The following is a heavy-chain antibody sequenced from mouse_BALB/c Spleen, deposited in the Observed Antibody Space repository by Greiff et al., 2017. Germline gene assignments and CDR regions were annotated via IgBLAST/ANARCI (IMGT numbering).Heavy chain of an antibody. V-gene: IGHV1-77*01. CDR2: IYPGSGNT. CDR3: ARGWDYDGAY. CDR1: GYTFTDYY. D-gene: IGHD2-4*01. Sequence: QVQLQQSGAELARPGASVKLSCKASGYTFTDYYINWVKQRTGQGLEWIGEIYPGSGNTYYNEKFKGKATLTADKSSSTAYMQLSSLTSEDSAVYFCARGWDYDGAYGGQGTLVTVSA. J-gene: IGHJ3*01.